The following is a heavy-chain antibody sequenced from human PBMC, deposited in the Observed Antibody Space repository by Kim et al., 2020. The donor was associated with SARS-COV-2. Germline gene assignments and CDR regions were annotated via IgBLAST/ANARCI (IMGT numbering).Heavy chain of an antibody. CDR1: GGSISSYY. V-gene: IGHV4-59*01. CDR3: AIGIPDGSRSDFER. CDR2: IYYSGST. D-gene: IGHD3-10*01. Sequence: SETLSLTCTVSGGSISSYYWSWIRQPPGKGLEWIWYIYYSGSTNYNPSLKSRVTISVDTSKNQFSLKLSSVTAADTAVFYCAIGIPDGSRSDFERWGQG. J-gene: IGHJ1*01.